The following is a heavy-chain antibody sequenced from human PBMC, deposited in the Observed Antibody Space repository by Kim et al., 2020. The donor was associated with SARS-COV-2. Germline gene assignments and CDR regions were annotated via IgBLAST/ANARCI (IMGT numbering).Heavy chain of an antibody. CDR2: ISAYNGNT. J-gene: IGHJ6*02. Sequence: ASVKVSCKASGYTFTSYGISWVRQAPGQGLEWMGWISAYNGNTNYAQKLQGRVTMTTDTSTSTAYMELRSLRSDDTAVYYCARDLRIRIAVAGTKYYYYGMDVWGQGTTVTVSS. CDR1: GYTFTSYG. V-gene: IGHV1-18*01. D-gene: IGHD6-19*01. CDR3: ARDLRIRIAVAGTKYYYYGMDV.